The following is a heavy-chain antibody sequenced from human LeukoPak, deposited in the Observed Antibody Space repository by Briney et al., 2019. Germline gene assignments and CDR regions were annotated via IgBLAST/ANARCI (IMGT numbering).Heavy chain of an antibody. Sequence: ASVRVSCKASVYTFTSYYMHWGREAPGQGVEWRGIINPSSGSTRYAQKCQGRVTITRDTSTSTVYMELSRLRSEDTALYYIAREGGYCRGCSCYCGAKGYYYYYMDVWGEGTTVTVSS. CDR3: AREGGYCRGCSCYCGAKGYYYYYMDV. D-gene: IGHD2-15*01. CDR1: VYTFTSYY. CDR2: INPSSGST. V-gene: IGHV1-46*01. J-gene: IGHJ6*03.